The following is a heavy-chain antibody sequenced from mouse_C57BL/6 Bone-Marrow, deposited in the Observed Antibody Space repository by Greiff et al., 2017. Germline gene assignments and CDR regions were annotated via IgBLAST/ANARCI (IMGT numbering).Heavy chain of an antibody. V-gene: IGHV1-52*01. D-gene: IGHD1-1*01. J-gene: IGHJ1*03. CDR3: ASPFYGSIWYFDV. CDR1: GYTFTSYW. Sequence: QVQLQQPGAELVRPGSSVKLSCKASGYTFTSYWMHWVKQRPIQGLEWIGNIDPSDSETHYSQKFKDKATLTVDKSSSTAYMQLSSLTSEDSAVYYCASPFYGSIWYFDVWGTGTTVTVSS. CDR2: IDPSDSET.